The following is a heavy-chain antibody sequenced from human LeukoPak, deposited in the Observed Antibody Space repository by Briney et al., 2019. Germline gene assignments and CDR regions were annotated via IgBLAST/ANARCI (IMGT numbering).Heavy chain of an antibody. CDR2: ISWNSGSI. Sequence: GGSLRLSCAASGFTFDDYAMHWVRQAPGKGLEWVSGISWNSGSIGYADSVKGRFTISRDNAKNSLYLQMNSLRAEDMALYYCAKGVEKEYYYDSSGYYRPIGAFDIWGQGTMVTVSS. CDR3: AKGVEKEYYYDSSGYYRPIGAFDI. CDR1: GFTFDDYA. V-gene: IGHV3-9*03. J-gene: IGHJ3*02. D-gene: IGHD3-22*01.